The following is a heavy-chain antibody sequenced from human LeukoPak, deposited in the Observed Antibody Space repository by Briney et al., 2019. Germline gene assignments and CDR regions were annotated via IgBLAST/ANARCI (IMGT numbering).Heavy chain of an antibody. CDR1: GFTFSDTW. Sequence: GGSLRLSCAASGFTFSDTWMHWVRQAPGEGLVWVSRIRSDGSDTRYAESVKGRFTISRDNAKNTLYLQMNSLRAEDTAVYYCARDDSGPQAFDIWGQGTMVTVSS. CDR3: ARDDSGPQAFDI. J-gene: IGHJ3*02. D-gene: IGHD4/OR15-4a*01. V-gene: IGHV3-74*01. CDR2: IRSDGSDT.